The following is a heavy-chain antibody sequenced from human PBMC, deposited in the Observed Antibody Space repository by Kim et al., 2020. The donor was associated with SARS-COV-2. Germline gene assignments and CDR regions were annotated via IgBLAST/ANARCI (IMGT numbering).Heavy chain of an antibody. CDR1: GGSISSSSYY. CDR2: IYYSGST. Sequence: SETLSLTCTVSGGSISSSSYYWGWIRQPPGKGLEWIGSIYYSGSTYYNPSLKSRVTISVDTSKNQFSLKLSSVTAADTAVYYCARVVGYCSSTSCYGGRSYYYYGMDVWGQGTTVTVSS. J-gene: IGHJ6*02. V-gene: IGHV4-39*01. D-gene: IGHD2-2*01. CDR3: ARVVGYCSSTSCYGGRSYYYYGMDV.